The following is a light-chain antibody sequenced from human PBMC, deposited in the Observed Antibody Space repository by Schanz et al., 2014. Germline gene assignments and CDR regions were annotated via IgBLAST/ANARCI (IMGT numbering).Light chain of an antibody. Sequence: EIVMTQSPATLSVSPGERGTLSCRASQTVSNNLAWYQQKPGQTPRLLIYGASTRATGIPARFSGSGSGTDFTLTISALEPEDFAVYYCQQRSNWPRTFGPGTKVDIK. V-gene: IGKV3D-15*01. CDR3: QQRSNWPRT. CDR2: GAS. J-gene: IGKJ3*01. CDR1: QTVSNN.